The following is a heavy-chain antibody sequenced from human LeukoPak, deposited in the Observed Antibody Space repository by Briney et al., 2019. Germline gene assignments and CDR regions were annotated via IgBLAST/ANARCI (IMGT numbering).Heavy chain of an antibody. CDR1: GFTFSSYW. Sequence: GGSLRLSCAASGFTFSSYWMHWVRQARGKGRVWVSRINSDGSRTSYADSVKGRFTISRDNAKNTLYLQMNSLRAEDTAVYYCARSRLYDGEVIEYWGQGTLVTVSS. J-gene: IGHJ4*02. V-gene: IGHV3-74*01. D-gene: IGHD3-10*01. CDR3: ARSRLYDGEVIEY. CDR2: INSDGSRT.